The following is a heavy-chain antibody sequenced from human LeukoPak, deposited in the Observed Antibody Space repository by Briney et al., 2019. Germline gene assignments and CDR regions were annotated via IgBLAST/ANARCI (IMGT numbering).Heavy chain of an antibody. J-gene: IGHJ6*02. Sequence: ASVKVSCKASGYSFINYGISWVRQAPGQGLEWMGWISTYNGKTHYAQKVQGRVTMTTVTSTSTAYMELRSLRSDDAAVYYCARGGYCSSTSCYDDYYHYDGMDVWGQGTTVIVSS. CDR1: GYSFINYG. CDR2: ISTYNGKT. D-gene: IGHD2-2*01. V-gene: IGHV1-18*01. CDR3: ARGGYCSSTSCYDDYYHYDGMDV.